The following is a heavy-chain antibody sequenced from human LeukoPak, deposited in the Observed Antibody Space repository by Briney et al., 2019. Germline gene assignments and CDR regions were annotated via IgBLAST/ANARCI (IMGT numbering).Heavy chain of an antibody. V-gene: IGHV4-30-4*01. CDR3: ARPYYYDSRIDP. Sequence: SETLSLTCTVSGGSISSGDYYWSWIRQPPGKGLEWIAYMYYSGSTYYNPSLKSRVTMSADTAKNQLSLKLSSVTAADTAVYYCARPYYYDSRIDPWGQGILVTVSS. CDR1: GGSISSGDYY. CDR2: MYYSGST. D-gene: IGHD3-22*01. J-gene: IGHJ5*02.